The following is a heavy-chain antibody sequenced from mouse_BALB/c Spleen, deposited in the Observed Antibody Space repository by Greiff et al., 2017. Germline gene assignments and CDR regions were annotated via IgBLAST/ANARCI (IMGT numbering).Heavy chain of an antibody. CDR2: IWGGGST. Sequence: VQLQESGPGLVAPSQGLSITCTVSGFSLSRYSVHWVRQPPGKGLEWLGMIWGGGSTDYNSALKSRLSISKDNSKSQVFLKMNSLQTDDTAMYYCARQGYRYDRDFAYWGQGTLVTVSA. D-gene: IGHD2-14*01. V-gene: IGHV2-6-4*01. CDR1: GFSLSRYS. J-gene: IGHJ3*01. CDR3: ARQGYRYDRDFAY.